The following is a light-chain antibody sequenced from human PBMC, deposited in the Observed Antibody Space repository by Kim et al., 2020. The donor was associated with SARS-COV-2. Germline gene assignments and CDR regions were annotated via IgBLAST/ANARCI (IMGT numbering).Light chain of an antibody. CDR2: DTN. CDR3: LLSYSGARV. V-gene: IGLV7-46*01. CDR1: TGAVTSGHY. Sequence: GGRVALPCDSSTGAVTSGHYPYWFQQKPGQAPRTLIFDTNNKHSWTPARFSGSLLGGKAALTLSGAQSEDEAEYYCLLSYSGARVFGGGTQLTVL. J-gene: IGLJ2*01.